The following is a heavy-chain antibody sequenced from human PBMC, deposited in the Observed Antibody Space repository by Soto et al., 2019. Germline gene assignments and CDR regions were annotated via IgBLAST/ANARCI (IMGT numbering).Heavy chain of an antibody. CDR1: GGSISSSSYY. CDR2: IYYSGST. V-gene: IGHV4-39*01. D-gene: IGHD2-15*01. J-gene: IGHJ5*02. CDR3: AVDIVVVVAATGTNWFDP. Sequence: NPSETLSLTCTVSGGSISSSSYYWGWIRQPPGKGLEWIGSIYYSGSTYYNPSLKSRVTVSVDTSKNQFSLKLSSVTAADTAVYYCAVDIVVVVAATGTNWFDPWGQGTLVTVSS.